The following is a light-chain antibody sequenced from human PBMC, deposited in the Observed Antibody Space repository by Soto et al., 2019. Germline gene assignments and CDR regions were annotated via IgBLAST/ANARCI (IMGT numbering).Light chain of an antibody. J-gene: IGLJ2*01. V-gene: IGLV2-14*03. CDR1: SSDIGAYNS. CDR3: ASYTTARIRV. Sequence: QSALTQPASVSASPGQSITISCTGTSSDIGAYNSVSWYQQLPGKAPQLLIYDVSFRPSGISSRFSGSKSGNTASLTISALRPDDDADYYCASYTTARIRVFGGGTKLTVL. CDR2: DVS.